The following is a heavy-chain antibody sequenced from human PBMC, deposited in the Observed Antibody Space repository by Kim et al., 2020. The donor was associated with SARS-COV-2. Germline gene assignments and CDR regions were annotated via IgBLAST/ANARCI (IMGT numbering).Heavy chain of an antibody. CDR3: ARPGTPILTPPLN. J-gene: IGHJ4*02. CDR1: GYVFTSYC. V-gene: IGHV5-51*01. D-gene: IGHD2-15*01. Sequence: GESLKISCQASGYVFTSYCIAWVRQMPGKGLEWIGIIFPGDSNPKYNPSFEGQVSISVDKSSNTAYLQLSTPKASDTAMYYCARPGTPILTPPLNCGQGT. CDR2: IFPGDSNP.